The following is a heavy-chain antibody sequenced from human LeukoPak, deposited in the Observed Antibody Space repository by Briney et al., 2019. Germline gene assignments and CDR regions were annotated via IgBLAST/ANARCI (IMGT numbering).Heavy chain of an antibody. CDR1: GFTFSNYW. CDR2: IKQDGSVQ. V-gene: IGHV3-7*03. CDR3: ARKWAVAGSSYFDY. D-gene: IGHD6-19*01. Sequence: GGSLRLSCTASGFTFSNYWMSWVRQAPGKGREWVANIKQDGSVQYYVDSVKGRFTISRDNAKNSLYLQMNSLRAEDTAVYYCARKWAVAGSSYFDYWGQGTLVTVSS. J-gene: IGHJ4*02.